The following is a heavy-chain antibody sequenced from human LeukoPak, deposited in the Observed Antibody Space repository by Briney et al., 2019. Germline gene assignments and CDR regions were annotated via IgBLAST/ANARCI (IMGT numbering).Heavy chain of an antibody. CDR2: IYTRGTI. D-gene: IGHD3-3*01. CDR3: ARQDFWSGYRLFDY. V-gene: IGHV4-61*02. J-gene: IGHJ4*02. CDR1: GGSISSGSYY. Sequence: SQTLSLTCTVSGGSISSGSYYWYWIRQPTGKGLEWIGRIYTRGTINYNPSLKSRVTISVDTSKNQFSLKLSSVTAADTALYYCARQDFWSGYRLFDYWGQGTLVTVSS.